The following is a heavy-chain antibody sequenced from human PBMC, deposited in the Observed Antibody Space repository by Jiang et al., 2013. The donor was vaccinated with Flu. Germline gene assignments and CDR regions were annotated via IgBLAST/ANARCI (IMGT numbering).Heavy chain of an antibody. J-gene: IGHJ5*02. CDR1: GFTFSNYG. CDR3: ARAVYSNSSKVLVDP. CDR2: IWYDGSNK. Sequence: VQLVESGGGVVQPGRSLRLSCAASGFTFSNYGMHWVRQAPGKGLEWVAVIWYDGSNKYYADSVKGRFTISRDNSKNTLYLQMNSLRAEDTAVYYCARAVYSNSSKVLVDPWGQGTLVTVSP. V-gene: IGHV3-33*01. D-gene: IGHD6-6*01.